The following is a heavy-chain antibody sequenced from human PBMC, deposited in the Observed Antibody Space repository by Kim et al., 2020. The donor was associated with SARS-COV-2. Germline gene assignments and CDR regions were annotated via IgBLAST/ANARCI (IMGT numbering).Heavy chain of an antibody. CDR3: ARELRYYYDSSGYGMDV. J-gene: IGHJ6*02. Sequence: SETLSLTCTVSGGSISSYYWSWIRQPPGKGLEWIGYIYYSGSTNYNPSLKSRVTISVDTSKNQFSLKLSSVTAADTAVYYCARELRYYYDSSGYGMDVWGQGTTVTVSS. CDR1: GGSISSYY. CDR2: IYYSGST. V-gene: IGHV4-59*01. D-gene: IGHD3-22*01.